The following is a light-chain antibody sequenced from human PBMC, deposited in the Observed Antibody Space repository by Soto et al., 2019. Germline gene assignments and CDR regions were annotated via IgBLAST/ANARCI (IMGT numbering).Light chain of an antibody. V-gene: IGLV1-44*01. CDR3: AAWDDSLNGLL. CDR2: SNN. Sequence: QSVLPQAPSASGTPGQRVTISCSGSSSNIGTYTVNWYQQLPGTAPKLLIHSNNQRPSGVPDRFSGSKSGTSASLAISGLQSEDEADYYCAAWDDSLNGLLFGGGTKVTVL. CDR1: SSNIGTYT. J-gene: IGLJ3*02.